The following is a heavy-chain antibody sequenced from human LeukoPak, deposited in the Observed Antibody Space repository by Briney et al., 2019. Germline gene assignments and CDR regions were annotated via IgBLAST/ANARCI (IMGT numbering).Heavy chain of an antibody. CDR3: VYQTSSTNSSWNDY. CDR2: INQSGGT. Sequence: PGGSLRLSCAASGFTVSSNYMSWVRQTPGKGLEWIGQINQSGGTTYNPSLKSRVAISVDTSKMHFSLNLNSVTAADTAVYYCVYQTSSTNSSWNDYWGQGTLVTVSS. CDR1: GFTVSSNY. J-gene: IGHJ4*02. D-gene: IGHD1-1*01. V-gene: IGHV4-34*08.